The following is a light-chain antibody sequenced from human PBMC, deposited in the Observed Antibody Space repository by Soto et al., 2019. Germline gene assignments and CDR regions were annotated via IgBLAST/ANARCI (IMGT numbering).Light chain of an antibody. CDR2: EGS. Sequence: QSVLTQPASVSGSPGQSITISCTGTSSDVGRYNLVSWYQQHPGKAPKLMIYEGSKRPSGVSNRFSGSKSGNTASLTISGLQAEDEADYYCCSYAGSSTSVVFGGGTKLTVL. CDR3: CSYAGSSTSVV. CDR1: SSDVGRYNL. V-gene: IGLV2-23*01. J-gene: IGLJ2*01.